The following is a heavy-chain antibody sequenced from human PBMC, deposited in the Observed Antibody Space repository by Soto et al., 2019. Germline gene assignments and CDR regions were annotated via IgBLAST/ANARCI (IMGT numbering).Heavy chain of an antibody. V-gene: IGHV1-69*01. CDR3: ARFIGYSYGYGRDYYYGMEV. CDR1: GDIFSGYS. CDR2: IIPISETA. J-gene: IGHJ6*02. Sequence: QVRLVQSGAEVKKPGSSVKVSCKASGDIFSGYSISWVRQAPGQGLEWMGGIIPISETADYAQKFQVRVTISADESTRTAYMELSSLRSEDTAVYYCARFIGYSYGYGRDYYYGMEVWGQGTTVTVTS. D-gene: IGHD5-18*01.